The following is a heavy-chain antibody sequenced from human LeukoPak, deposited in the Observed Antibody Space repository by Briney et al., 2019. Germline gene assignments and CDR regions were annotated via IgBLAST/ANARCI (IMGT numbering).Heavy chain of an antibody. CDR1: GFTFSSYA. D-gene: IGHD6-13*01. CDR3: ARGSSWYKEDYFDY. CDR2: ISSSSSYI. Sequence: GSLRLSCAASGFTFSSYAMSWVRQAPGKGLEWVSSISSSSSYIYYADSVKGRFTISRDNAKNSLYLQMNSLRAEDTAVYYCARGSSWYKEDYFDYWGQGTLVTVSS. J-gene: IGHJ4*02. V-gene: IGHV3-21*01.